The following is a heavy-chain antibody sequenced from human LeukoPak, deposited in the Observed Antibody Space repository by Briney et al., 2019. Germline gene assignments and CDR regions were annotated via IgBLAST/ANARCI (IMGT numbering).Heavy chain of an antibody. CDR1: GGSISSSSYY. CDR3: ARGHYYDSSGHMDV. CDR2: MYYSGSS. D-gene: IGHD3-22*01. Sequence: SETLSLTCNVSGGSISSSSYYWGWIRQPPGKGLEWIGSMYYSGSSYYNPSLKSRVTISVDTSKNQFSLKLSSVTAADTAVYYCARGHYYDSSGHMDVWGKGTTVTVSS. V-gene: IGHV4-39*01. J-gene: IGHJ6*03.